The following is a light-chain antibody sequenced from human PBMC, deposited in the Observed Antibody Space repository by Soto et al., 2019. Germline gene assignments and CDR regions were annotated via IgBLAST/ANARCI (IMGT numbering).Light chain of an antibody. CDR2: GDT. CDR3: QSYDSSLTGRVV. CDR1: SSNIGAGYD. J-gene: IGLJ3*02. V-gene: IGLV1-40*01. Sequence: QLVLTQPPSVSGAPGQRVTISCTGSSSNIGAGYDVHWYQQLPGTAPKVLIYGDTNRPSGVPDRFSGSKSGTSASLAITGLRAEDEAHYYCQSYDSSLTGRVVFGGGTKVTVL.